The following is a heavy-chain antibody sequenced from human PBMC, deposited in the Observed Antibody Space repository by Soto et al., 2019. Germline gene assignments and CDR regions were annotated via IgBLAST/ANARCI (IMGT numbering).Heavy chain of an antibody. CDR2: INSDGSST. J-gene: IGHJ4*02. V-gene: IGHV3-74*01. CDR1: GFTFSSYW. Sequence: VQLVESGGGLVKPGGSLRLSCAASGFTFSSYWMHWVRQAPGKGLVWVSRINSDGSSTSYADSVKGRFTISRDNAKNTLYLQMNSLRAEDTAVYYCARENGWYGYFDYWGQGTLVTVSS. CDR3: ARENGWYGYFDY. D-gene: IGHD6-19*01.